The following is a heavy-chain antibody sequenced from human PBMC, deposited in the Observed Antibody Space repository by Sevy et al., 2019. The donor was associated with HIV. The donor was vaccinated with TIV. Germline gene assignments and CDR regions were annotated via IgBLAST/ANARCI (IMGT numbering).Heavy chain of an antibody. CDR2: ISGSGGST. CDR1: GFTFSSYA. Sequence: GGSLRLSCAASGFTFSSYAMSWVRQAPGKGLEWVSAISGSGGSTYYADSVKGRFTISRDNSKNTLYLQMNSLRAEDTAVYYCARPNGGNFNGMDVWGQGTTVTVSS. V-gene: IGHV3-23*01. D-gene: IGHD2-8*01. J-gene: IGHJ6*02. CDR3: ARPNGGNFNGMDV.